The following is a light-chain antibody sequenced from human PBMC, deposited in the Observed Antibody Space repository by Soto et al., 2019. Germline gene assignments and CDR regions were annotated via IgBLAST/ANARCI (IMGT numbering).Light chain of an antibody. CDR3: QQYGGSPPT. CDR2: VAS. J-gene: IGKJ1*01. V-gene: IGKV3-20*01. Sequence: EIILTQSPGTLSLSPGERATLSCRASQSVSGSYLAWYQQKPGQAPRLLIYVASIGATGTPDRFSGSGSGTDFPLTISRLEPEDFAVYFCQQYGGSPPTFGQGTKVEIK. CDR1: QSVSGSY.